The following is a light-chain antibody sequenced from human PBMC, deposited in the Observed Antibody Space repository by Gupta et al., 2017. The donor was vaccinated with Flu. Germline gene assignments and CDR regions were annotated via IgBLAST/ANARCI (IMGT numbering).Light chain of an antibody. CDR3: QSYDRNSVV. CDR1: SGNIADNY. J-gene: IGLJ2*01. CDR2: QDY. V-gene: IGLV6-57*01. Sequence: NFILTQPHSVSESPGKTITISCTRSSGNIADNYVYWYQQRPGKSPTTIIFQDYERPSGVPDRFSGAIVSSKSAALTISRLQLEDEADHFCQSYDRNSVVFGGGT.